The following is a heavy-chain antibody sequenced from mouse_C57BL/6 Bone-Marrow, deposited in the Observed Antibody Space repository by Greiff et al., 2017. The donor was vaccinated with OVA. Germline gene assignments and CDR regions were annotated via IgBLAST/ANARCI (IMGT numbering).Heavy chain of an antibody. J-gene: IGHJ3*01. CDR1: GFTFSSYA. CDR2: ISDGGSYT. D-gene: IGHD2-4*01. Sequence: EVQVVESGGGLVKPGGSLKLSCAASGFTFSSYAMSWVRQTPEKRLEWVATISDGGSYTYYPDNVKGRFTISRDNAKNNLYLQMSHLKSEDTAMYYCARDQDYPFAYWGQGTLVTVSA. CDR3: ARDQDYPFAY. V-gene: IGHV5-4*01.